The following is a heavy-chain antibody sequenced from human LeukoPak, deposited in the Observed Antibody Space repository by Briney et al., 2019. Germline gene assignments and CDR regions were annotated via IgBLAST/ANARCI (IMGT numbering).Heavy chain of an antibody. D-gene: IGHD6-13*01. V-gene: IGHV6-1*01. CDR1: GDSVSSSSAA. CDR3: SRVTTSGAAAGTFDY. CDR2: TYYRSKWYN. J-gene: IGHJ4*02. Sequence: SQTLSLTCAISGDSVSSSSAAWNWIRQSPSRGLEWLGRTYYRSKWYNDYAVSVKSRVTINPDTSKNQFSLQLNSVTPEDTAVYYCSRVTTSGAAAGTFDYWGQGTLVTVSS.